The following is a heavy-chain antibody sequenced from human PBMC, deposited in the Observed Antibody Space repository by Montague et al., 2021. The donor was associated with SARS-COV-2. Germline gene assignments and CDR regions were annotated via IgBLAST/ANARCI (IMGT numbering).Heavy chain of an antibody. CDR1: GFTFSSYE. CDR2: ISSSGSTI. D-gene: IGHD6-19*01. Sequence: SLRLSCTASGFTFSSYEMNWVRQAPGKGLEWVSYISSSGSTIYYADSVKGRFTISRDNAKNSLYLQMNSLRAEDTAVYYCTAMAFVVPDYWGQGTLVTVSS. J-gene: IGHJ4*02. V-gene: IGHV3-48*03. CDR3: TAMAFVVPDY.